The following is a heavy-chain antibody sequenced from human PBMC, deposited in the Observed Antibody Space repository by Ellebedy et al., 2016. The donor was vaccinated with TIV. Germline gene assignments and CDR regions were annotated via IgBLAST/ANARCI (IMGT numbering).Heavy chain of an antibody. V-gene: IGHV5-51*01. J-gene: IGHJ4*02. CDR2: IYPGDSDT. D-gene: IGHD1-26*01. CDR1: GYDFTDYW. CDR3: ARLQSSMVGATVPDS. Sequence: GESLKISCKVSGYDFTDYWIGWVRHMPGKGLESMGIIYPGDSDTRYRPSFEGQVTISADKSVTTAYLEWSSLKASDTARYYGARLQSSMVGATVPDSWGQGSQVIVSS.